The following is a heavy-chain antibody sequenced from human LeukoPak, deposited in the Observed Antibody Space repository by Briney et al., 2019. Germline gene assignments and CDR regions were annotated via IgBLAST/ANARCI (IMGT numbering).Heavy chain of an antibody. Sequence: GESLKISCKGSGYSFTSYWIGWVRQMPGKGLEWMGIIYPGDSDTRYSPSFQGQVTISADKSISTAYLQWSSLKASDTAMYNCATHIVVVPAADLGYGYFDYWGQGTLVTVSS. D-gene: IGHD2-2*01. CDR3: ATHIVVVPAADLGYGYFDY. CDR1: GYSFTSYW. J-gene: IGHJ4*02. CDR2: IYPGDSDT. V-gene: IGHV5-51*01.